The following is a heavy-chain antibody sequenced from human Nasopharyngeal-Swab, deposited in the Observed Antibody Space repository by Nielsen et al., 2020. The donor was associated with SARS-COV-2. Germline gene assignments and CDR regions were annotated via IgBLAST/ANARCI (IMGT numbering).Heavy chain of an antibody. J-gene: IGHJ4*02. Sequence: GESLMISCAASGFTFSRYSMHWVRQAPGKGLEWVAVISYDGSNKYYADSVKGRFTISRDISKNTLYLQMNSLRAEDTAVFYCASTPLDSSGYYYAFHYWGRGALLTVSS. D-gene: IGHD3-22*01. V-gene: IGHV3-30-3*01. CDR1: GFTFSRYS. CDR3: ASTPLDSSGYYYAFHY. CDR2: ISYDGSNK.